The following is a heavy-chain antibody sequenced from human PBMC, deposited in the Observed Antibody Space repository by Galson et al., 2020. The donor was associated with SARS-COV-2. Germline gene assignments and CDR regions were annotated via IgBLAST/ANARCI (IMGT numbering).Heavy chain of an antibody. Sequence: GGYLRLSSAASGFTFTIYSLHWVGQAPGKGREWGPETSYDATSHYYSDSVKGRFTNSRDNSNNLLYLQMNSLRPEDTAVYYCARAASGCFYNAFDPWGLGTLVTVSS. V-gene: IGHV3-30*03. CDR1: GFTFTIYS. CDR2: TSYDATSH. CDR3: ARAASGCFYNAFDP. D-gene: IGHD1-26*01. J-gene: IGHJ5*02.